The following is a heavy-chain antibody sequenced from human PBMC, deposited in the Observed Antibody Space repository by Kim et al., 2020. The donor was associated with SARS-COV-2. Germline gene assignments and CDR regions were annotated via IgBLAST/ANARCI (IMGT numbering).Heavy chain of an antibody. CDR3: AGGPGGRADY. CDR1: GFTFNSYA. J-gene: IGHJ4*02. D-gene: IGHD2-15*01. V-gene: IGHV3-30-3*01. CDR2: ISYDGNTK. Sequence: GGSLRLSCVASGFTFNSYAMHWVRQAPGKGLEWVTVISYDGNTKYYAGSVKGRFTISRDNSKNSLFLEMNSLTSEDTAVYYCAGGPGGRADYWGQGTLVIVSS.